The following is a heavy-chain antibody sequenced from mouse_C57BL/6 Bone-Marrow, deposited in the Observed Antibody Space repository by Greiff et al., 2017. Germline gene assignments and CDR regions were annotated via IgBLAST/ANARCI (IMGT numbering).Heavy chain of an antibody. J-gene: IGHJ2*01. V-gene: IGHV1-19*01. CDR3: ARRESQVLY. CDR1: GYTFTDYY. Sequence: EVQLQQSGPVLVKPGASVKMSCKASGYTFTDYYMNWVKQSHGKSLEWIGVINPYNGGTSYKQKFKGKATLTVDKSSSTAYMELNSLTSEDSAVXYCARRESQVLYWGQGTTLTVSS. CDR2: INPYNGGT.